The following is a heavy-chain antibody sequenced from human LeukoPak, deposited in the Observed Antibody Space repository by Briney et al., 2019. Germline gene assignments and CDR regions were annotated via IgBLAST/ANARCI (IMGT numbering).Heavy chain of an antibody. CDR3: AKAIRTFWSGLPSDY. CDR2: ISGSGGSI. Sequence: PGGSLRLSCEGSGFTFSSHAMTRVRQAPGKGLEWVSTISGSGGSIYYVDSVKGRFTISRDNSKNTLYLQMNSLKAEDTAVYYCAKAIRTFWSGLPSDYWGQGTPVTVSS. V-gene: IGHV3-23*01. D-gene: IGHD3-3*01. J-gene: IGHJ4*02. CDR1: GFTFSSHA.